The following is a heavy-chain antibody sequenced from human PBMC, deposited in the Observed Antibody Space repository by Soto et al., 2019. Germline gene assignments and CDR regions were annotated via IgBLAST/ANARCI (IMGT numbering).Heavy chain of an antibody. J-gene: IGHJ4*02. CDR1: GGSISSNNW. D-gene: IGHD3-22*01. CDR2: IYRSGNT. Sequence: QVQLQESAPGLVKPSGTLSLTCDVSGGSISSNNWWTWVRQPPGKGLEWIGEIYRSGNTNYNPSLKSRVTISIDKSKSQCGLRLGSVTAADTDVYYCARASDSSGYSTNFAFWGQGGLVAVFS. V-gene: IGHV4-4*02. CDR3: ARASDSSGYSTNFAF.